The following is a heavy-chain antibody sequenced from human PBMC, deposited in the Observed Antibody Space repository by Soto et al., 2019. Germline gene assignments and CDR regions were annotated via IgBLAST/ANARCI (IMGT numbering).Heavy chain of an antibody. V-gene: IGHV3-48*02. Sequence: GGSLRLSCAASGFTFSSYSMNWVRQAPGKGLEWVSYISSSSSTIYYVDSVKGRFTISRDNAKNSLYLQMNSLRDEDTAVYYCARGGYSGYYYYGMDVWGQGTTGTVSS. CDR2: ISSSSSTI. CDR1: GFTFSSYS. D-gene: IGHD5-12*01. J-gene: IGHJ6*02. CDR3: ARGGYSGYYYYGMDV.